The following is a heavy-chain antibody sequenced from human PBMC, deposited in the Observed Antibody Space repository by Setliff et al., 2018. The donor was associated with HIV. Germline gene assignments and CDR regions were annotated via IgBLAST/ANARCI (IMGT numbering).Heavy chain of an antibody. D-gene: IGHD3-3*01. CDR2: INAGNGNT. J-gene: IGHJ4*02. Sequence: ASVKVSCKASGYTLTGYYMHWVRLAPGLGLEWMGWINAGNGNTQFSQEFQGRVTITRDTSASTAYMELSSLRSEDMAVYYCARGIYDFWTGYADYWGPGTLVTVSS. CDR3: ARGIYDFWTGYADY. V-gene: IGHV1-3*03. CDR1: GYTLTGYY.